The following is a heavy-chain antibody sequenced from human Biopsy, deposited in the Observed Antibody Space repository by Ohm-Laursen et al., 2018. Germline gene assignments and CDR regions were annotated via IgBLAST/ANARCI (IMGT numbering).Heavy chain of an antibody. D-gene: IGHD3-22*01. CDR3: ARDFNYDGGGSFNFDY. V-gene: IGHV1-8*01. CDR1: GYTFTNYN. J-gene: IGHJ4*02. Sequence: SSVKVSCNASGYTFTNYNVNWVRQATGQGLEWMGWMNPNSGNTGYAQKFQGRVTMTRNTSISTAYMELSSLASVDTAVYYCARDFNYDGGGSFNFDYWGQGTLVTVSS. CDR2: MNPNSGNT.